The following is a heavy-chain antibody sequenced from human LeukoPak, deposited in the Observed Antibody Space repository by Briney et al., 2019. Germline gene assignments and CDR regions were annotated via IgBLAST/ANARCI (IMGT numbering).Heavy chain of an antibody. CDR2: IYASGST. CDR3: AREPLYYRFDY. D-gene: IGHD3-22*01. J-gene: IGHJ4*02. V-gene: IGHV4-39*07. Sequence: PSETLSLTCTVSGGSISSSSYYWGWIRQPPGKGLEWIGRIYASGSTIYNPSLKSRVTMSVDTSKNQFSLKLSSVTAADAAVYYCAREPLYYRFDYWGQGTLVTVSS. CDR1: GGSISSSSYY.